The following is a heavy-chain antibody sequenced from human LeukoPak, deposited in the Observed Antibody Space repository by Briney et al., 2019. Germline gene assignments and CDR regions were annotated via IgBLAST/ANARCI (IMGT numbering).Heavy chain of an antibody. J-gene: IGHJ4*02. Sequence: PGGSLRLSCAASGFTFGSHAMHWVRQAPGKGLEWVAVMSYDGSHKYLADSVKGRFTISRDNSKNTLYLQMNSLRVEDTAIYYCARDVGGYAFDYWGQGTLVTVSS. V-gene: IGHV3-30*04. CDR2: MSYDGSHK. CDR1: GFTFGSHA. CDR3: ARDVGGYAFDY. D-gene: IGHD5-12*01.